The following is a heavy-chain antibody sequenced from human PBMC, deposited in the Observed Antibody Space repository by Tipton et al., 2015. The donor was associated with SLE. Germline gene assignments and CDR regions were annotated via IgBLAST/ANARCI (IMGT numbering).Heavy chain of an antibody. CDR2: TSTSGST. V-gene: IGHV4-61*09. Sequence: TLSLTCTVSGGSISSGSHFWSWIRQPAGKGLEWIGHTSTSGSTNYNPSLKSRVTISVDTSKNQFSLKLSSVTAADTAVYYCARLKDYIWGSYLRAFDIWGQGTMVTVSS. CDR1: GGSISSGSHF. D-gene: IGHD3-16*02. J-gene: IGHJ3*02. CDR3: ARLKDYIWGSYLRAFDI.